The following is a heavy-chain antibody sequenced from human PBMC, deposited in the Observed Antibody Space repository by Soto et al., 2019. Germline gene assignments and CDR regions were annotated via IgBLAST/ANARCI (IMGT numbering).Heavy chain of an antibody. D-gene: IGHD5-12*01. CDR1: GFTFSSYA. J-gene: IGHJ4*02. CDR3: AKGTFIVATISASDY. CDR2: ISGSGGST. V-gene: IGHV3-23*01. Sequence: PGGSLRLSCAASGFTFSSYAMSWVRQAPWKGLEWVSAISGSGGSTYYADSVKGRFTISRDNSKNTLYLQMNSLRAEDTAVYYCAKGTFIVATISASDYWGQGTLVTVSS.